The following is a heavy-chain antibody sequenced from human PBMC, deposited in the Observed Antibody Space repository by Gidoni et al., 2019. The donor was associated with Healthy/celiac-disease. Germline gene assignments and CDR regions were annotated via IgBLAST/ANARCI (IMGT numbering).Heavy chain of an antibody. V-gene: IGHV4-39*02. Sequence: QLQLQESGPGLVKPSETLSLTCTVSGGSISSSSYYWGWIRQPPGKGLEWIGSIYYSGSTYYNPSLKSRVTISVDTSKNQFSLKLSSVTAADTAVYYCATDQGSSGWFFGVVFDLWGRGTLVTVSS. J-gene: IGHJ2*01. CDR2: IYYSGST. D-gene: IGHD6-19*01. CDR3: ATDQGSSGWFFGVVFDL. CDR1: GGSISSSSYY.